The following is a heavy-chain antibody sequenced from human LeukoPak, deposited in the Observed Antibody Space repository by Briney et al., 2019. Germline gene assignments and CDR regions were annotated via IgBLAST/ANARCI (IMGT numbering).Heavy chain of an antibody. CDR2: IYYSGST. J-gene: IGHJ4*02. CDR3: ARAWATDYYDSSGYDY. CDR1: GGSISSGGYY. V-gene: IGHV4-30-4*08. Sequence: SETLSLTCTVSGGSISSGGYYWSWIRHPPGKGLEWIGYIYYSGSTYYNPSLKSRVTISVDTSKNQFSLKLSSVTAADTAVYYCARAWATDYYDSSGYDYWGQGTLVTVSS. D-gene: IGHD3-22*01.